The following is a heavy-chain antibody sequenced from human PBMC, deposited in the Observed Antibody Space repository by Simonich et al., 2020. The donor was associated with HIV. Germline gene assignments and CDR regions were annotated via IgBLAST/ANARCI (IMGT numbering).Heavy chain of an antibody. CDR1: GGSFSGHY. V-gene: IGHV4-34*01. J-gene: IGHJ3*01. Sequence: QVQLQQWGAGLLKPSETLSLTCAVYGGSFSGHYWTWIRQPPGKGLEWIGELNHSGTSHYNPSLKSRVTISVDTSKNQFSLKLNSVTAADTAVYYCARHFWVGESWGAFDFWGQGTMVTVSS. CDR3: ARHFWVGESWGAFDF. CDR2: LNHSGTS. D-gene: IGHD3-10*01.